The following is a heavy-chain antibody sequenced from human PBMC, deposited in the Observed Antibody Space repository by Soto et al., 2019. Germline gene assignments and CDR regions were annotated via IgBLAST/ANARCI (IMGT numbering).Heavy chain of an antibody. CDR2: IYSGGST. Sequence: GGSLRLSCAASGFTVSSNYMSWVRQAPGKGLEWVSVIYSGGSTYYADSVKGRFTISRHNSKNTLYLQMNSLRAEDTAVYYCARMAEAYSGYDLWAFDYWGQGTLVTVSS. V-gene: IGHV3-53*04. CDR1: GFTVSSNY. CDR3: ARMAEAYSGYDLWAFDY. D-gene: IGHD5-12*01. J-gene: IGHJ4*02.